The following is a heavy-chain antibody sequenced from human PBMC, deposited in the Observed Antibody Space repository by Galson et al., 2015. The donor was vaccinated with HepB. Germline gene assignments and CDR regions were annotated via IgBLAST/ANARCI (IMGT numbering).Heavy chain of an antibody. V-gene: IGHV3-23*01. D-gene: IGHD2-15*01. CDR2: ISGNST. J-gene: IGHJ6*02. Sequence: SLRLSCAASGFTFSNYVMSWVRQAPGKGLDWVSAISGNSTFYADSVKGRFTISRDNSKNTLFLQMNSLRADDTAVYYCAKPGHWPSASCFGYYYSMDVWGQGTTVTVSS. CDR1: GFTFSNYV. CDR3: AKPGHWPSASCFGYYYSMDV.